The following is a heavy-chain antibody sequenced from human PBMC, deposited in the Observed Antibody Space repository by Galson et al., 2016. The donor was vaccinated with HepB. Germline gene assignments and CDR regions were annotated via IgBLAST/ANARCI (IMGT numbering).Heavy chain of an antibody. D-gene: IGHD3-9*01. Sequence: SCAASGFSFSNAWMSWVRQAPGKELEWVGRIKSKTDGGTTDYAAPVKGRFTISRDDSKNRLYLQMNSLKTEDTAVYYCTTDLHYDILTGDYRRDYWGQGTLVTVSS. CDR1: GFSFSNAW. CDR2: IKSKTDGGTT. J-gene: IGHJ4*02. CDR3: TTDLHYDILTGDYRRDY. V-gene: IGHV3-15*01.